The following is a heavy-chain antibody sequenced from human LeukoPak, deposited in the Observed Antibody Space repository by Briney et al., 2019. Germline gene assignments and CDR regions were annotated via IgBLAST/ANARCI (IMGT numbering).Heavy chain of an antibody. CDR3: ARGQAHPYYYYYYGMNV. V-gene: IGHV4-34*01. J-gene: IGHJ6*02. Sequence: SETLSLTCAVYGGSFSGYYWSWIRQPPGKGLEWIGEINHSGSTNYNPSLKSRVTISVDTSKNQFSLKLSSVTAADTAVYYCARGQAHPYYYYYYGMNVWGQGTTVTVSS. CDR2: INHSGST. CDR1: GGSFSGYY.